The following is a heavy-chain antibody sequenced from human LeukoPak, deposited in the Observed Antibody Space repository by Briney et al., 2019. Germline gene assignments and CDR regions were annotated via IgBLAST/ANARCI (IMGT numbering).Heavy chain of an antibody. CDR3: ARDEYSSSWYGTGYFDY. D-gene: IGHD6-13*01. CDR1: GGSISSYY. Sequence: PSETLSLTCTVSGGSISSYYWSWIRQPAGKGLEWIGRIYTSGSTNYNPSLKSRVTMSVDTSKNQFSLKLSSVTAADTAVYYCARDEYSSSWYGTGYFDYWGQGTLVTVSS. J-gene: IGHJ4*02. V-gene: IGHV4-4*07. CDR2: IYTSGST.